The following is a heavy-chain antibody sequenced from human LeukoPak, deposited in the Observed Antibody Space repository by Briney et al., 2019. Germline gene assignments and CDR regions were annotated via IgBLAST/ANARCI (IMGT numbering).Heavy chain of an antibody. J-gene: IGHJ2*01. D-gene: IGHD7-27*01. CDR1: GFNFNNYA. CDR2: ISWNSGTR. Sequence: GRSLRLSCAGSGFNFNNYAMHWVRQAPGKGLEWLSGISWNSGTRGYADSVKGRFTISRDNAKNSLYLQMNSLRPDDTAFYCCAKATGDWYFDLWGRGTLVTVSS. V-gene: IGHV3-9*01. CDR3: AKATGDWYFDL.